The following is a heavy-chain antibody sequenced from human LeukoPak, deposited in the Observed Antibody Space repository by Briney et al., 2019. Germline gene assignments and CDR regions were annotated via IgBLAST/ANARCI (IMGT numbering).Heavy chain of an antibody. CDR2: INPGDGST. V-gene: IGHV1-46*01. D-gene: IGHD6-13*01. J-gene: IGHJ4*02. CDR3: ARDAGSSWHN. CDR1: GYTFSLYY. Sequence: ASVKVSCKASGYTFSLYYLHWVRQAPGQGPEWMGMINPGDGSTTYRQKFKGRVTMTRDMSTRTIYMELSGLKFEDTAVYYCARDAGSSWHNWGQGTLVTVSS.